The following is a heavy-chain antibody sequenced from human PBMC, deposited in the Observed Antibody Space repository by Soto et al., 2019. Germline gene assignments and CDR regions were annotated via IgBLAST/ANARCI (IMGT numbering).Heavy chain of an antibody. J-gene: IGHJ4*02. CDR2: IIPIFGTA. CDR1: GGTFSSYA. V-gene: IGHV1-69*06. D-gene: IGHD3-22*01. Sequence: GASVKVSCKASGGTFSSYAISWVRQAPGQGLEWMGGIIPIFGTANYAQKFQGRVTITADKSTSTAYMELSSLRSEDTAVYYCARAGVDYYDSSGYYYPSNDYWGQGTLVTVSS. CDR3: ARAGVDYYDSSGYYYPSNDY.